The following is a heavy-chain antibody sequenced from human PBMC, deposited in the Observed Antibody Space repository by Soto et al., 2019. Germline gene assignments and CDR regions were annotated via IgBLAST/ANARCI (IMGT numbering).Heavy chain of an antibody. CDR3: ARGEPPGGYYFDY. D-gene: IGHD1-1*01. J-gene: IGHJ4*02. Sequence: ASVNVSCKASGYTFTGYYMHWVRQAPGQGLEWMGWINPNSGGNNYAQKFQGWVTMTRDTSISTAYMELSRLRSDDTSVYFCARGEPPGGYYFDYWGQGTLVTVSS. CDR2: INPNSGGN. V-gene: IGHV1-2*04. CDR1: GYTFTGYY.